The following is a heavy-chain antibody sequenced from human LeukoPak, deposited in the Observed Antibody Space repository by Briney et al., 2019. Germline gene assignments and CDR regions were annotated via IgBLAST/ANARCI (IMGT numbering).Heavy chain of an antibody. J-gene: IGHJ4*02. V-gene: IGHV1-69*05. CDR1: GGSSNSYA. CDR2: IIPIFGTT. D-gene: IGHD3-22*01. Sequence: GASVKVTCKASGGSSNSYAISWVRQAPGQGLEWMGGIIPIFGTTNYAQKFQGRVTISTDESSSTVYMQLSSLRSEDTAVYYCAIDDSSGFSDIWGQGTLVTSPQ. CDR3: AIDDSSGFSDI.